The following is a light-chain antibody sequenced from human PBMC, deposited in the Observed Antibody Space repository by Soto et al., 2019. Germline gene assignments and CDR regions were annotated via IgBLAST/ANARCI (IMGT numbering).Light chain of an antibody. CDR3: QQSYSNPET. V-gene: IGKV1-39*01. Sequence: DIQMTQSPSSLSASVGDRVTITCRASQSISSYLNWYQQKPGKAPKLLIYAASSLQSGVPSRFSGSGSGTAFTLTISSLQPYDFATYYCQQSYSNPETFGQGTKVEIK. CDR1: QSISSY. J-gene: IGKJ1*01. CDR2: AAS.